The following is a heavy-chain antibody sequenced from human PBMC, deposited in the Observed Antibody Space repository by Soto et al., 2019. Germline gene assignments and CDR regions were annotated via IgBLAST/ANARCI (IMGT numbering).Heavy chain of an antibody. CDR2: ISAYNGNT. Sequence: ASVKVSCKASGYTFTSYGISWVRQAPGQGLEWMGWISAYNGNTNYAQKLQGRVTMTTDTSTSTAYMELRSLRSDDTAVYYCARTVGGWYRYYFDDWGQGTLVTVSS. J-gene: IGHJ4*02. CDR1: GYTFTSYG. V-gene: IGHV1-18*01. D-gene: IGHD6-19*01. CDR3: ARTVGGWYRYYFDD.